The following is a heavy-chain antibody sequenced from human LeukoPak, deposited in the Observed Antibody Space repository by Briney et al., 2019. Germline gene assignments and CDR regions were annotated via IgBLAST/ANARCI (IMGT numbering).Heavy chain of an antibody. CDR2: ISSNGGST. V-gene: IGHV3-64*01. CDR1: GFTFSSYA. CDR3: ARSHYDSSGYYYGDY. Sequence: GGSLRLSCAASGFTFSSYAMHWVRQAPGKGLEYVSAISSNGGSTYYANSVKGRFTISRDNSKNTLYLQMNSLRAEDTAVYYCARSHYDSSGYYYGDYWGQGTLVTVSS. D-gene: IGHD3-22*01. J-gene: IGHJ4*02.